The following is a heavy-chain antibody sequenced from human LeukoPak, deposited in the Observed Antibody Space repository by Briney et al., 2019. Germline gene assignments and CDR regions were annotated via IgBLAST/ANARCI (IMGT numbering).Heavy chain of an antibody. CDR1: GVTFDYDA. Sequence: GGSLRLSCAASGVTFDYDAMHWVRQAPGKGLELVSGISWNSGSIGYADSVKSRFTISRDNAKNSLYLQMESLRAEDTASYYCATDKSATTMVRGVIIGPYFDYWGQGTLVTVSS. D-gene: IGHD3-10*01. J-gene: IGHJ4*02. V-gene: IGHV3-9*01. CDR2: ISWNSGSI. CDR3: ATDKSATTMVRGVIIGPYFDY.